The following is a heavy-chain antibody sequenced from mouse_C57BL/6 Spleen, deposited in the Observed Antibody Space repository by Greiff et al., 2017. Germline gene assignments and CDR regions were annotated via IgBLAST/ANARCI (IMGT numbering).Heavy chain of an antibody. V-gene: IGHV5-9*01. Sequence: EVQRVESGGGLVKPGGSLKLSCAASGFTFSSYTMSWVRQTPEKRLEWVATISGGGGNTYYPDSVKGRFTISRDNAKNTLYLQMSSLRSEDTALYYCARRPYGSSYKGYFDVWGTGTTVTVSS. J-gene: IGHJ1*03. CDR2: ISGGGGNT. CDR1: GFTFSSYT. CDR3: ARRPYGSSYKGYFDV. D-gene: IGHD1-1*01.